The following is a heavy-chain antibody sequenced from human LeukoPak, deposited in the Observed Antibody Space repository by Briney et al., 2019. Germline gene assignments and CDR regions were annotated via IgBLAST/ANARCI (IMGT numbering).Heavy chain of an antibody. J-gene: IGHJ4*02. D-gene: IGHD6-13*01. Sequence: PGGSLRLSCAASGFTFSSSGMHWVRQAPGKGLEWLAFIRYDGSDKYYADSVKGRFTISRDSSKNTLFLQMSSLRPEDTAVYYCAKDSSIAAACRLGFDYWGQGTLVTVSS. V-gene: IGHV3-30*02. CDR1: GFTFSSSG. CDR3: AKDSSIAAACRLGFDY. CDR2: IRYDGSDK.